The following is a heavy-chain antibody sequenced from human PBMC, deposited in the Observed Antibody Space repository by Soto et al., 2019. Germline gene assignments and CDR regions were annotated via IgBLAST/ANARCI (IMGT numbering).Heavy chain of an antibody. Sequence: GESPKISCKGSGYSFTSYWINWVRQMPGKGLEWMGRIDPSDSYTNYSPSFQGHVTISADKSISTAYLQWSSLKASDTAMYYCARDSVLAHDPWGQGTLVTVSS. CDR1: GYSFTSYW. V-gene: IGHV5-10-1*01. CDR2: IDPSDSYT. D-gene: IGHD3-10*01. J-gene: IGHJ5*02. CDR3: ARDSVLAHDP.